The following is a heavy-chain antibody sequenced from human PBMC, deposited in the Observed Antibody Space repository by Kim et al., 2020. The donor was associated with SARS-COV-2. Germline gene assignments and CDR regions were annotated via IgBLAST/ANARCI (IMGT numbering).Heavy chain of an antibody. Sequence: TDSVKGRFTISRDNAKNTLYLQMNSLRAKDTAVYYCAKEPWGIVGAIDYCGQGTLVTVSS. CDR3: AKEPWGIVGAIDY. V-gene: IGHV3-23*01. J-gene: IGHJ4*02. D-gene: IGHD1-26*01.